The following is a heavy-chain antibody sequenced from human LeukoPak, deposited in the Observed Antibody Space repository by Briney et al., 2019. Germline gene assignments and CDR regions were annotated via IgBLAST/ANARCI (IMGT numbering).Heavy chain of an antibody. CDR1: GCTFSSYA. CDR2: IIPIFCTA. Sequence: SVKVSCTASGCTFSSYAISWVRQAPGQGLEWMGGIIPIFCTANYAQKFQGRVTITTDESTSTPYMDLRSLRSEEPPVYYLAVSSGWDNSSFDYWGQGNLVTVSS. J-gene: IGHJ4*02. D-gene: IGHD6-19*01. V-gene: IGHV1-69*05. CDR3: AVSSGWDNSSFDY.